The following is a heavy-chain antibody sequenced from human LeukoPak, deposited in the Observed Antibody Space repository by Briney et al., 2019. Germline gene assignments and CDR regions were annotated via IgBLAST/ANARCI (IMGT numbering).Heavy chain of an antibody. CDR2: ISGSGGST. CDR1: GFTFSSYA. J-gene: IGHJ4*02. Sequence: PGGSLRLSCAASGFTFSSYAMSWVRQAPGKGLEWVSAISGSGGSTYYADSVKGRFTISRDNSKNTLYLQMNSLRAEDTAVYYCAKGLRAESIVGATHFDYWGRGTLVTVSS. D-gene: IGHD1-26*01. CDR3: AKGLRAESIVGATHFDY. V-gene: IGHV3-23*01.